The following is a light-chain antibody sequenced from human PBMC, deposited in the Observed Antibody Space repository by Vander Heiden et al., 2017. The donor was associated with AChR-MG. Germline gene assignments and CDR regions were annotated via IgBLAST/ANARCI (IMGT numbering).Light chain of an antibody. Sequence: QSVLTQPPSVSGAPGQRVTISCPGSSSNIGAGYDVHWYQQPPGTAPKLLIYGNSNRPSGVPDRFSASKSDTSASLAITGLQGEDEADYYCQSYDSSLSGYVVFGGGTKLTVL. CDR1: SSNIGAGYD. J-gene: IGLJ2*01. CDR3: QSYDSSLSGYVV. CDR2: GNS. V-gene: IGLV1-40*01.